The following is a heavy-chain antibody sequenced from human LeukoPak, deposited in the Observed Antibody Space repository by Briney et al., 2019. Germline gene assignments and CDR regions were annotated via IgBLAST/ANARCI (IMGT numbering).Heavy chain of an antibody. CDR1: GFTFNIYT. D-gene: IGHD6-19*01. J-gene: IGHJ6*03. Sequence: GGSLRLSCAASGFTFNIYTINWVRQAPGKGLEWVSSISSTSSDIHYTDSVKGRFTIFRDNTKNSLYLQMNSLRAEDTAVYYCARAYSSGWYYMDVWGKGTTVTVSS. CDR2: ISSTSSDI. V-gene: IGHV3-21*01. CDR3: ARAYSSGWYYMDV.